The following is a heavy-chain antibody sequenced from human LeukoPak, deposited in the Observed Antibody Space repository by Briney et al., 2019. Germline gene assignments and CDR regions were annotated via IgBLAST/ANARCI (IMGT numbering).Heavy chain of an antibody. CDR1: GFNFSIYW. V-gene: IGHV3-74*01. CDR3: VRSSLDF. CDR2: INTVGSSP. Sequence: PGGSLRLSCAASGFNFSIYWMHWVRQAPGKGLVWVSHINTVGSSPTYADSVKGRFTISRDNAKNTLYLQLNSLRAEDTAMYYCVRSSLDFWGQGTLVTVSS. J-gene: IGHJ4*02.